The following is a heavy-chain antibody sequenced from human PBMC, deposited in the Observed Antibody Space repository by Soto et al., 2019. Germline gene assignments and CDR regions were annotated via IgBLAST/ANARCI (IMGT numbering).Heavy chain of an antibody. CDR1: GFTFSRYG. CDR2: IWNDGSEK. Sequence: EGSLRLSCAASGFTFSRYGMHWVRQAPGKGLEWVALIWNDGSEKYYVDSVKGRFTISRDNAKNSLYLQMNSLRAEDTAVYYCASLEIAARAYYYYGMDVWGQGTTVTVSS. J-gene: IGHJ6*02. V-gene: IGHV3-33*03. CDR3: ASLEIAARAYYYYGMDV. D-gene: IGHD6-6*01.